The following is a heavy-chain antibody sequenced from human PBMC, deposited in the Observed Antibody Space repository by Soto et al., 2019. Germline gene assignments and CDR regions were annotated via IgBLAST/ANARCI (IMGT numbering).Heavy chain of an antibody. J-gene: IGHJ4*02. Sequence: GGSLRLSCAASGFTFSSYGMHWVRQAPGKGLEWVAVIWYDGSNKYYADSVKGRFTISRDNSKNTLYLQMNSLRAEDTAVYYCAREGGPRNWNDLSAGTSYFDYWGQGTLVTVSS. V-gene: IGHV3-33*01. D-gene: IGHD1-1*01. CDR3: AREGGPRNWNDLSAGTSYFDY. CDR2: IWYDGSNK. CDR1: GFTFSSYG.